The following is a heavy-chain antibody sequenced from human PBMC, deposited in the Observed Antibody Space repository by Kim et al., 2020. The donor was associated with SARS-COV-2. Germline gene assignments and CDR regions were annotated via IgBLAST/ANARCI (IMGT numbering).Heavy chain of an antibody. Sequence: ASVKVSCKVSGYTLTELSMHWVRQAPGKGLEWMGGFDPEDGETIYAQKFQGRVTMTEDTSTDTAYMELSSLRSEDTAVYYCATILVHIVVVTAPFDYWGQGTLVTVSS. CDR2: FDPEDGET. D-gene: IGHD2-21*02. CDR1: GYTLTELS. CDR3: ATILVHIVVVTAPFDY. J-gene: IGHJ4*02. V-gene: IGHV1-24*01.